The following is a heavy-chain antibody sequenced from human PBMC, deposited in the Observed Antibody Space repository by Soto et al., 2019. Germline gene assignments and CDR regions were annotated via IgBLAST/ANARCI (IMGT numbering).Heavy chain of an antibody. J-gene: IGHJ6*03. V-gene: IGHV3-23*01. D-gene: IGHD5-12*01. CDR1: GFTFSTYA. Sequence: GGSLRLFCAASGFTFSTYAMNWVRQAPGKGLEWVSTISVSGGSTYYADSVKGRFTISRDNSRNTVHLQMNGLRAEDTAVYYCARVAVGGYDWFYYYYYMDVWGKGTTVTVSS. CDR3: ARVAVGGYDWFYYYYYMDV. CDR2: ISVSGGST.